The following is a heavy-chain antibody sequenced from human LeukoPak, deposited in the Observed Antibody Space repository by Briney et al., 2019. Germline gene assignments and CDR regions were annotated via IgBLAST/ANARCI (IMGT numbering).Heavy chain of an antibody. CDR3: ARDQRATYYYDSSGYYYDY. J-gene: IGHJ4*02. D-gene: IGHD3-22*01. Sequence: GASVKVSCKASGYTFTGYYMHWVRQAPGQGLEWMGRISPNSGGTNYAQKFQGRVTMTRDTSISTAYMELSRLRSDDTAVYYCARDQRATYYYDSSGYYYDYWGQGTLVTVSS. V-gene: IGHV1-2*06. CDR2: ISPNSGGT. CDR1: GYTFTGYY.